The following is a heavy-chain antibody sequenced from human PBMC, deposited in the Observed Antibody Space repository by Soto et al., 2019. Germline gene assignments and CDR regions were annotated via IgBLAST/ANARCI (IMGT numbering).Heavy chain of an antibody. CDR1: GGSVSSGSYY. J-gene: IGHJ6*02. Sequence: QVQLQESGPGLVKPSETLSLTCTVSGGSVSSGSYYWSWIRQPPGKGLEWSGYIYYSGSTNYNPSLQSRVTISVDTSKNQFSLKLSSVTAADTAVYYCARVPIFGVVIKNDYYGMDVWGQGTTVTVSS. CDR3: ARVPIFGVVIKNDYYGMDV. V-gene: IGHV4-61*01. D-gene: IGHD3-3*01. CDR2: IYYSGST.